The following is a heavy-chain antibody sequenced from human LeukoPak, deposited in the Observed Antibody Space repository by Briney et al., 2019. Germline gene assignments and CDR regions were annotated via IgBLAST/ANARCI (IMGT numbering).Heavy chain of an antibody. J-gene: IGHJ4*02. CDR2: ISGSGGST. V-gene: IGHV3-23*01. Sequence: PGGSLRLSCAASGFTFSSYAMSWVRQAPGKGLEWVSAISGSGGSTYYADSVKGRFTISRDNSKNTLYLQMNSLRAEDTAVYYCASLGRYCGGDCYSGTPDYWGQGTLVTVSS. CDR1: GFTFSSYA. D-gene: IGHD2-21*02. CDR3: ASLGRYCGGDCYSGTPDY.